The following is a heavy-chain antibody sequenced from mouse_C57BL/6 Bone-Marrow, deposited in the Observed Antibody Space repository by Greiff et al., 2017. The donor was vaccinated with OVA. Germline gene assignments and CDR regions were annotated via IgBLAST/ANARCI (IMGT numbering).Heavy chain of an antibody. V-gene: IGHV1-69*01. J-gene: IGHJ2*01. CDR2: IDPSDSYT. D-gene: IGHD1-1*01. Sequence: QVQLQQPGAELVMPGASVTLSCKASGYTFTSYWMHWVKQRPGQGLEWIGEIDPSDSYTNYNQKFKGKSTLTVDKSSSTAYMQLSSLTSEDSAVYYCAREYYGSSLHFDYWGQGTTLTVSS. CDR1: GYTFTSYW. CDR3: AREYYGSSLHFDY.